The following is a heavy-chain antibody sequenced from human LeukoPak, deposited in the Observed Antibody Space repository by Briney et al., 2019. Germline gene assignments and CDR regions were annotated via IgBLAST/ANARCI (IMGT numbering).Heavy chain of an antibody. CDR3: ARVSRVWGSYRFLDY. V-gene: IGHV6-1*01. J-gene: IGHJ4*02. D-gene: IGHD3-16*02. Sequence: SQTLSLTCAISGDSVPSNSAAWNRIRQSPSRGLEWLGRTYYRSKWYNDYAVSVKSRITINPDTSKNQFSLQLNSVTPEDTAVYYCARVSRVWGSYRFLDYWGQGTLVTVSS. CDR2: TYYRSKWYN. CDR1: GDSVPSNSAA.